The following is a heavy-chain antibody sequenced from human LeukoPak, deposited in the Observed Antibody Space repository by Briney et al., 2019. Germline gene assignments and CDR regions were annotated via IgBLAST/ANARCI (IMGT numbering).Heavy chain of an antibody. J-gene: IGHJ3*02. Sequence: PSETLSLTCTVSGGSISSLSHYWGWIRQPPGKGLEWIGSFFYTGGTYYNPSLSSRVIISGDTSKNEFSLKLTSVTAADTAVYYCATLPVVRITIFGVVTMGSDAFDIWGQGTMVTVSS. CDR3: ATLPVVRITIFGVVTMGSDAFDI. CDR2: FFYTGGT. CDR1: GGSISSLSHY. V-gene: IGHV4-39*01. D-gene: IGHD3-3*01.